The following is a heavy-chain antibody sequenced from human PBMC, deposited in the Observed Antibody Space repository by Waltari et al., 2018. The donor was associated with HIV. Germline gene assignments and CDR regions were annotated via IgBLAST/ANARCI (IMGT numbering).Heavy chain of an antibody. CDR2: IYYSGTA. Sequence: LHLQESGPGLVKPSETLSLTCSVSGASISSSSYYWAWIRQPPGKGLEWIGAIYYSGTAYHNPSVKSRVSASLDASKNELSLKLTSVTATDTALYYCARLRFHSLYYFDSWGPGILVTVSS. CDR3: ARLRFHSLYYFDS. CDR1: GASISSSSYY. J-gene: IGHJ4*02. V-gene: IGHV4-39*01. D-gene: IGHD3-16*01.